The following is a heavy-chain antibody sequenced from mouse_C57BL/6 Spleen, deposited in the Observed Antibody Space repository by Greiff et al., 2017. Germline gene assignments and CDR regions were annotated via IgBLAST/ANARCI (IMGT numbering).Heavy chain of an antibody. CDR3: AREGGLRGY. CDR1: GYSITSGYY. D-gene: IGHD2-4*01. V-gene: IGHV3-6*01. J-gene: IGHJ2*01. CDR2: ISYDGSN. Sequence: VQLKESGPGLVKPSQSLSLTCSVTGYSITSGYYWNWIRQFPGNKLEWMGYISYDGSNNYNPSLKNRISITRDTSKNQFFLKLNSVTTEDTATYYCAREGGLRGYWGQGTTLTVSS.